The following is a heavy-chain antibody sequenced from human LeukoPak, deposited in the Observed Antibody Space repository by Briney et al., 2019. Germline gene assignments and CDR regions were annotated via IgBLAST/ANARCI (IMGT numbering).Heavy chain of an antibody. V-gene: IGHV3-9*01. J-gene: IGHJ4*02. CDR2: ISLNSGSI. CDR1: GLTFDDYA. CDR3: AKSLYYYYDSSGYGFDY. Sequence: PGGSLRLSCAASGLTFDDYAMHWVRQAPGEGLGWVSGISLNSGSIGYADSVKGRFTISRDNAKNSLYLQMNSLRAEDTALYYCAKSLYYYYDSSGYGFDYWGQGTLVTVSS. D-gene: IGHD3-22*01.